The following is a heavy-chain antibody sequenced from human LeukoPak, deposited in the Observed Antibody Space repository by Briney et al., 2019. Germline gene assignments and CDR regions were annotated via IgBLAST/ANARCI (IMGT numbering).Heavy chain of an antibody. J-gene: IGHJ4*02. CDR3: ARQDGSGSYYYDY. CDR1: GGSISSYY. D-gene: IGHD3-10*01. V-gene: IGHV4-4*07. CDR2: IYTSGST. Sequence: SETLSLTCTVSGGSISSYYWSWIRQPAGKGLQWIGRIYTSGSTNYNPSLKGRVTISVDTSKNQFSLKLSSVTAADTAVYYCARQDGSGSYYYDYWGQGTLVTVSS.